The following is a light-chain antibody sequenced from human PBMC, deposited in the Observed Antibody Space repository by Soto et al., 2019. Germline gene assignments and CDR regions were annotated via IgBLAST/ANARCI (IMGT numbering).Light chain of an antibody. V-gene: IGLV1-44*01. J-gene: IGLJ2*01. Sequence: QSVLTQPPSASGTPGQRVTISCSGSSSNIGSNTVNWYQQFPGTAPRLLIYSNNQRPSGVPDRFSGSKSGTSGSLAISGLQSEDEADYYCAAWDGSLEGDVVFGGGTKLTVL. CDR2: SNN. CDR3: AAWDGSLEGDVV. CDR1: SSNIGSNT.